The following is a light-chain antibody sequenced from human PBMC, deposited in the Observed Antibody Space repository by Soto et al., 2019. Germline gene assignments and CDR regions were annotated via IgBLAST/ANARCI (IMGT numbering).Light chain of an antibody. Sequence: DIQMTQSPSTLSASVGDRVTITCRASQSISSWLAWYQQKPGKAPKLLIYDASSLESGVPSRFSGSGSGTEFTLTISSLQPDDFATYYCQRSYTAPRFGQGTKVDIK. CDR2: DAS. CDR3: QRSYTAPR. V-gene: IGKV1-5*01. CDR1: QSISSW. J-gene: IGKJ2*03.